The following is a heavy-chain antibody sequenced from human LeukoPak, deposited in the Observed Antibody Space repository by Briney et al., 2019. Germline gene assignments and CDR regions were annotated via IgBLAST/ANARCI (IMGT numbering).Heavy chain of an antibody. Sequence: SETLSLTCTVSGGSISSSSHYWGWIRQPPGKGLEWIGSIYYSGSTYYNPSLKSRVTISVDTSKNQFSLKLSSVTAADTAVYYCASSGDYVWGSYRYYWGQGTLVTVSS. D-gene: IGHD3-16*02. V-gene: IGHV4-39*01. CDR3: ASSGDYVWGSYRYY. J-gene: IGHJ4*02. CDR2: IYYSGST. CDR1: GGSISSSSHY.